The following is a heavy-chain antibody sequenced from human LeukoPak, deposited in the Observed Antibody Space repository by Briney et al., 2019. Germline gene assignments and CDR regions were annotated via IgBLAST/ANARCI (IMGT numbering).Heavy chain of an antibody. CDR3: ARATMVRGVIRFDP. CDR2: IYTSGST. Sequence: PSETLFLTCTVSGGSISSYYWSWIRQPAGKGLEWIGRIYTSGSTNYNPSLKSRVTMSVDTSKNQFSLKLSSVTAADTAVYYCARATMVRGVIRFDPWGQGTLVTVSS. CDR1: GGSISSYY. V-gene: IGHV4-4*07. D-gene: IGHD3-10*01. J-gene: IGHJ5*02.